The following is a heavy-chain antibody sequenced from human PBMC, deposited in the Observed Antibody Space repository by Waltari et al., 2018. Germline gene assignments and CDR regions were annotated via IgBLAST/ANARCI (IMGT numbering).Heavy chain of an antibody. CDR1: GCSIDTSY. V-gene: IGHV4-59*01. D-gene: IGHD1-26*01. CDR2: IYYSGST. J-gene: IGHJ5*02. CDR3: ARQTVGARIDP. Sequence: QVQLQESGPGLVKASETLSLTCTLSGCSIDTSYWMWIRQPPGKGLEWIGHIYYSGSTNYSPSLKSRVTISVDTSKNQFSLRLRSVTAADTAVYYCARQTVGARIDPWGQGTLVTVSS.